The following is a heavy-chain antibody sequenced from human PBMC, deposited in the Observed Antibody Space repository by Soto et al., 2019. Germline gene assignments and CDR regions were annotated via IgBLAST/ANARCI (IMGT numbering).Heavy chain of an antibody. CDR3: ARVWDYGSGSYWFDP. D-gene: IGHD3-10*01. CDR2: IIPIFGTA. Sequence: QVPLVQSGAEVKKPGSSVKVSCKASGGTFSSYAISWVRRAPGQGLEWMGGIIPIFGTANYAQKFQGRVTITADESTSTAYMELSSLRSEDTAVYYCARVWDYGSGSYWFDPWGQGTLVTVSS. J-gene: IGHJ5*02. CDR1: GGTFSSYA. V-gene: IGHV1-69*01.